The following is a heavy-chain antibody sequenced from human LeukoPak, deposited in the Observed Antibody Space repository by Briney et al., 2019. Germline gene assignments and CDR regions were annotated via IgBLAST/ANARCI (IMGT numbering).Heavy chain of an antibody. CDR3: AKGRKGGRGDAYHV. J-gene: IGHJ3*01. CDR1: GASMSSFY. V-gene: IGHV4-4*07. D-gene: IGHD1-14*01. Sequence: SETLSLTCTVSGASMSSFYWSWFRQTGVKGLEWIGHISNTGITNYNPSLKSRLIMSVDTSKSQFSLILTSVTAADTAVYYCAKGRKGGRGDAYHVSGQGTRVTVSS. CDR2: ISNTGIT.